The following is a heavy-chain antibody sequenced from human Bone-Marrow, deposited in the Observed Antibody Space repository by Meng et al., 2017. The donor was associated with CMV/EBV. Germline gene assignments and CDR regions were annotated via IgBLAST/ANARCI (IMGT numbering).Heavy chain of an antibody. J-gene: IGHJ4*02. CDR1: GGSFSGYY. V-gene: IGHV4-34*01. CDR3: ARVSPTRGGDY. D-gene: IGHD3-10*01. CDR2: INHSGIT. Sequence: SENLSLTCAVYGGSFSGYYWSWIRQPPGKGLEWIGEINHSGITNYNPSLKSRVTISVDTSKNQFSLKLSSVTAADTAVYYCARVSPTRGGDYWGQGTLVTCSS.